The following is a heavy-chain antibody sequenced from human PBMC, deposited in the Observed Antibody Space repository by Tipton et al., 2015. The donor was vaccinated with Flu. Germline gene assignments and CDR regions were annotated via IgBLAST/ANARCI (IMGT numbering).Heavy chain of an antibody. CDR2: IYHSGST. V-gene: IGHV4-4*02. CDR3: ARDTPRFDLQVPTHFDL. J-gene: IGHJ2*01. Sequence: TLSLTCAVSGGSISSSNWWSWVRQPPGKGLEWIGEIYHSGSTNYNPSLKSRVTISVDKSKNQFSLKLSSVTAADTAVYYCARDTPRFDLQVPTHFDLWGRGPLVTVSS. CDR1: GGSISSSNW.